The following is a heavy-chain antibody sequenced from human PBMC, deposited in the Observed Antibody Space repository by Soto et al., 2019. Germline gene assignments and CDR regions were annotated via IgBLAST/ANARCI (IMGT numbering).Heavy chain of an antibody. CDR1: GFTFSSYA. CDR3: AKAPRFGELLLSWFDP. CDR2: ISGSGGST. V-gene: IGHV3-23*01. J-gene: IGHJ5*02. Sequence: GGSLRLSCAASGFTFSSYAMSWVRQAPGKGLEWVSAISGSGGSTYYADSVKGRFTISRDNSKNTLYLQMNSLRAEDTAVYYCAKAPRFGELLLSWFDPWGQGTLVTVSS. D-gene: IGHD3-10*01.